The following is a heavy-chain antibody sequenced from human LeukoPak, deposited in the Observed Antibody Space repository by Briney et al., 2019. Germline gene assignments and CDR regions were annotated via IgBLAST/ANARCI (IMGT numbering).Heavy chain of an antibody. D-gene: IGHD6-13*01. CDR1: GGSISSGGYY. CDR3: ARHGQQLVHDY. J-gene: IGHJ4*02. Sequence: SETLSLTCTVSGGSISSGGYYWSWIRQHPGKGLEWIGYIYYSGSTYYNPSLKSRVTISVDTSKNQFSLRLSSVTAADTAVYYCARHGQQLVHDYWGQGTLVTVSS. CDR2: IYYSGST. V-gene: IGHV4-39*01.